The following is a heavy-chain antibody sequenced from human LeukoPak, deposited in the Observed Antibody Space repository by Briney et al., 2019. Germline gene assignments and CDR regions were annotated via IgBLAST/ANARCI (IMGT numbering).Heavy chain of an antibody. V-gene: IGHV1-2*04. CDR1: GYTFTNYA. D-gene: IGHD1-26*01. J-gene: IGHJ4*02. CDR3: AREGALSDFGY. CDR2: INPNSGGT. Sequence: ASVKVSCKASGYTFTNYAINWVRQAPGQRLEWMGWINPNSGGTNYAQKFQGWVTMTRDTSISTAYMELSRLRSDDTAVYYCAREGALSDFGYWGQGTLVTVSS.